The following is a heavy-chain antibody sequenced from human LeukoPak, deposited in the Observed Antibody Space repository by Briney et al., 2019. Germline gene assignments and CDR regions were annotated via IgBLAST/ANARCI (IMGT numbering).Heavy chain of an antibody. V-gene: IGHV3-23*01. CDR2: IRSAVDTT. CDR3: ARDSRNRGQQLPNY. D-gene: IGHD6-13*01. Sequence: GGSLRLSCAASGFTFSNYGVSWVRQAPGKGLEWISGIRSAVDTTHYADSVKGRFIISRDNSKNTLYLQMNSLRAEDTAVYYCARDSRNRGQQLPNYWGQGTLVTVSS. J-gene: IGHJ4*02. CDR1: GFTFSNYG.